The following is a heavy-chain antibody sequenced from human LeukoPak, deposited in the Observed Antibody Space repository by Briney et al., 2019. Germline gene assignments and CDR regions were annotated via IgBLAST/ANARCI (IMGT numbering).Heavy chain of an antibody. Sequence: GGSLRLSCAASGFTFSSYAMHWVRQAAGKGLEWVAVISYGGSDKYYADSVQGRFTISRDYSKNTLYLQMDSLRAEDTALEYCARDRAPVVPSSMLNYWGQGTLVTVSS. CDR3: ARDRAPVVPSSMLNY. V-gene: IGHV3-30*04. J-gene: IGHJ4*02. D-gene: IGHD2-2*01. CDR1: GFTFSSYA. CDR2: ISYGGSDK.